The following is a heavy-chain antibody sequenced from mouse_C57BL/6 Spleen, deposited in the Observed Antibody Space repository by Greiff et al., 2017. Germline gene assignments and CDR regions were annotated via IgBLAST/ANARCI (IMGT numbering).Heavy chain of an antibody. CDR3: AREGYSNPVGYFDV. CDR2: IHPNSGST. CDR1: GYTFTSYW. V-gene: IGHV1-64*01. D-gene: IGHD2-5*01. J-gene: IGHJ1*03. Sequence: QVQLQQSGAELVKPGASVKLSCKASGYTFTSYWMHWVKQRPGQGLEWIGMIHPNSGSTNYNEKFKSKATLTVDKSSSTAYMQLSSLTSEDSAVYYCAREGYSNPVGYFDVWGTGTTVTVSS.